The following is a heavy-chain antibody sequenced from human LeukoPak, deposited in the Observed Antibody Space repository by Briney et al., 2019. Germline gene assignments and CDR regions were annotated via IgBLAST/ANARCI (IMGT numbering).Heavy chain of an antibody. J-gene: IGHJ5*02. CDR1: GFTFTSYA. CDR3: AKPRPSYSSSWYDQ. Sequence: QSGGSLRLSCAASGFTFTSYAMSWVRQAPGKGLEWVSAISGSGGSTYYADSVKVRFTISRDNSKNTLYLQMNSLRAEDTAVYYCAKPRPSYSSSWYDQWGQGTLVTVSS. D-gene: IGHD6-13*01. CDR2: ISGSGGST. V-gene: IGHV3-23*01.